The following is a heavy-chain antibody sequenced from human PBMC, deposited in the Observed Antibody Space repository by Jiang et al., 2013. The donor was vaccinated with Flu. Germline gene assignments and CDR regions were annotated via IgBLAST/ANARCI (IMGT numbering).Heavy chain of an antibody. CDR1: GFTFSSYS. V-gene: IGHV3-21*01. D-gene: IGHD2-8*01. J-gene: IGHJ6*02. CDR2: ISSSSSYI. Sequence: QLLESGGGLVKPGGSLRLSCAASGFTFSSYSMNWVRQAPGKGLEWVSSISSSSSYIYYADSVKGRFTISRDNAKNSLYLQMNSLRAEDTAVYYCAGSTNGVGVLPNYGMDVWGQGTTVTVSS. CDR3: AGSTNGVGVLPNYGMDV.